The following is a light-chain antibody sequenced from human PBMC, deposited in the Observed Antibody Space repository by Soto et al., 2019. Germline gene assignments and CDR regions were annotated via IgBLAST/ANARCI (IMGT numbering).Light chain of an antibody. CDR3: QQVNSFPST. CDR2: AAS. CDR1: QDISSH. V-gene: IGKV1-9*01. Sequence: IQLTQSPSSLSASVGDRVTITCRARQDISSHLAWYQQKPGKAPKLLIYAASTLQTGVPSRFSGGGSGTDFTLTISSLQPEDFATYYCQQVNSFPSTFGQGTRLEIK. J-gene: IGKJ5*01.